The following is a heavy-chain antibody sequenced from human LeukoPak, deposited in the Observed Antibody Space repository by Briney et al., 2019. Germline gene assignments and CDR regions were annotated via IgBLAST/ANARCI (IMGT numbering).Heavy chain of an antibody. CDR1: GYSISSGYY. J-gene: IGHJ4*02. Sequence: SETLSLTCTVSGYSISSGYYWGWIRQPPGKGLEWIGSIYHSGSTYYNPSLKSRVTISVDTSKNQFSLKLSSVTAADTAVYYCARESRGPIDYWGQGTLVTVSS. CDR2: IYHSGST. CDR3: ARESRGPIDY. V-gene: IGHV4-38-2*02. D-gene: IGHD1-26*01.